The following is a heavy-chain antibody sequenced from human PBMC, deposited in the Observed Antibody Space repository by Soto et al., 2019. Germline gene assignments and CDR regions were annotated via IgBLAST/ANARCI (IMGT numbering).Heavy chain of an antibody. CDR3: TTDGSYYDFWSGYYKDYYYYGMDV. V-gene: IGHV3-15*07. CDR1: GFTFSNAW. Sequence: GGSLRLSCAASGFTFSNAWMNWVRQAPGKGLEWVGRIKSKTDGGTTDYAAPVKGRFTISRDDSKNTLYLQMNSLKTEDTAVYYCTTDGSYYDFWSGYYKDYYYYGMDVWGQGTTVTVSS. CDR2: IKSKTDGGTT. J-gene: IGHJ6*02. D-gene: IGHD3-3*01.